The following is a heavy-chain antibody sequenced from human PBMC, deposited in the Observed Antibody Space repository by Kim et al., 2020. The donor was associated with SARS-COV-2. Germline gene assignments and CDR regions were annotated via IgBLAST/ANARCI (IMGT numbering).Heavy chain of an antibody. CDR1: GGTFSSYA. CDR3: ARWGENXXCYXXXGPXAXDX. D-gene: IGHD2-2*01. V-gene: IGHV1-69*13. J-gene: IGHJ3*01. CDR2: IIPIFGTA. Sequence: SVKVSCKASGGTFSSYAISWVRQAPGQGLEWMGGIIPIFGTANYAQKFQGRVTITADESTSTAYMELSSLRSEDTAVYYCARWGENXXCYXXXGPXAXDXWGQGX.